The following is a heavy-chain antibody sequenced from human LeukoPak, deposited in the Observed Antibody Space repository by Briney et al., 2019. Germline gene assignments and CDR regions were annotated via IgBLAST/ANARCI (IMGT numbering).Heavy chain of an antibody. V-gene: IGHV3-23*01. CDR1: GFTFSSYA. CDR3: AKDRGSGWYNWFDP. CDR2: ISYNGGTT. J-gene: IGHJ5*02. D-gene: IGHD6-19*01. Sequence: PGGCLRLSCAASGFTFSSYAMSWVRQAPGKGLQWVSGISYNGGTTYYADSVKGRFTISRDNSKNTVYLQMNSLRAEDTAVYYCAKDRGSGWYNWFDPWGQGTLVTVSS.